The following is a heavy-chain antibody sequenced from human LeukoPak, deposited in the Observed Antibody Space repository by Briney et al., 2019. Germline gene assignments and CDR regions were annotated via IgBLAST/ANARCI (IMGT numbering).Heavy chain of an antibody. D-gene: IGHD2-21*01. CDR2: ILTIFGTT. CDR3: ARGWQLGGDLGDAFDI. CDR1: VCTFHHYT. J-gene: IGHJ3*02. V-gene: IGHV1-69*13. Sequence: SAVNVSYMSCVCTFHHYTITWVRQAPGQGLESMGGILTIFGTTNYAQKFQGRVTITADESTSTAYMELSSLRSEDTAVYYCARGWQLGGDLGDAFDIWGQGTMVTVSS.